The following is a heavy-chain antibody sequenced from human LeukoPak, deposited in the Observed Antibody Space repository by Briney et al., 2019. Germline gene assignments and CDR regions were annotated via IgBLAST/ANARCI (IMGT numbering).Heavy chain of an antibody. D-gene: IGHD6-13*01. CDR2: ISAYNGNT. V-gene: IGHV1-18*01. J-gene: IGHJ5*02. CDR3: ARGFGYSSSWYPVHWFDP. CDR1: GCTFTSYG. Sequence: ASVKVSCKASGCTFTSYGISWVRQAPGQGLEWMGWISAYNGNTNYAQKLQGRVTMTTDTSTSTAYMELRSLRSDDTAVYYCARGFGYSSSWYPVHWFDPWGQGTLVTVSS.